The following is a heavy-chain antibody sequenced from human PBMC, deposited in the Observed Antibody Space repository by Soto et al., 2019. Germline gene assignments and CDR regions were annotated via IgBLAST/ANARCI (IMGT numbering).Heavy chain of an antibody. CDR3: ARDPSRSMVRGVITPYNWFDP. CDR2: MNPNSGNT. D-gene: IGHD3-10*01. V-gene: IGHV1-8*01. CDR1: GYTFTSYD. J-gene: IGHJ5*02. Sequence: ASVKVSCKASGYTFTSYDINWVRQTTGQGLEWMGWMNPNSGNTGYAQKFQGRVTMTRNTSISTAYMELSSLRSEDTAVYYCARDPSRSMVRGVITPYNWFDPWGQGTLVTVSS.